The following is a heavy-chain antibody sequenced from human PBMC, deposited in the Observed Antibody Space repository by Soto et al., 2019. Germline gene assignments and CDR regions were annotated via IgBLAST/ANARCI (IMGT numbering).Heavy chain of an antibody. CDR2: IYWDDDK. D-gene: IGHD3-3*01. CDR1: GFSLTTSGVG. J-gene: IGHJ4*02. Sequence: QITLNESGPTVVRPTETLTLTCRFSGFSLTTSGVGVGWVRQSPGKAPEWLALIYWDDDKRYSESLKSRLTITKDTSKNQVVLTVANVDPTDTATYYCAHRVLRTVFGLVTTTAIYFDFWGQGTPGAVSS. CDR3: AHRVLRTVFGLVTTTAIYFDF. V-gene: IGHV2-5*02.